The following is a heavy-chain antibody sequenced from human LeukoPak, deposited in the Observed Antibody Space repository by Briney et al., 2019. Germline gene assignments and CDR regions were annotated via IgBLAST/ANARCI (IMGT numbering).Heavy chain of an antibody. CDR3: ARELTYYYYYMDV. Sequence: SETLSLTCAVYGGSFSGYYWSWIRQPPGKGLEWIGEINHSGSTNYNPSLKSRVTISVDTYKNQFSLKLSSVTAADTAVYYCARELTYYYYYMDVWGKGTTVTVSS. J-gene: IGHJ6*03. D-gene: IGHD3-10*01. CDR1: GGSFSGYY. CDR2: INHSGST. V-gene: IGHV4-34*01.